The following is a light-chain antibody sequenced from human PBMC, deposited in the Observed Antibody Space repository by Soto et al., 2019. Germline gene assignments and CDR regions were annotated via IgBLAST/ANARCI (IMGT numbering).Light chain of an antibody. V-gene: IGLV1-51*01. J-gene: IGLJ2*01. CDR2: DNN. CDR1: SSNIGNNY. CDR3: GTWDSSLSVV. Sequence: QSVLTQPPSVSAAPGQKVTISCSGSSSNIGNNYVSWYQQLPGTAPKLLIYDNNKRPSGIPDRLSGSKSGTSATLGITGLQTGYEADYYGGTWDSSLSVVFGGGTKLTVL.